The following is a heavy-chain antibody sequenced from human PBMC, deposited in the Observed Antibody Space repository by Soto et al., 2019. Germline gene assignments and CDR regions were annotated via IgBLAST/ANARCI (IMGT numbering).Heavy chain of an antibody. D-gene: IGHD4-17*01. Sequence: PSETLSLTSTVSGGSISSGGDYWSWIRQHPGKGLEWIGYIYYSGSTYYNPSLKSRVTISVDTSKNQFSLKLSSVTAADTAVYYCARDYGDSTWGGYFDYWGQGTLVTVSS. CDR2: IYYSGST. V-gene: IGHV4-31*03. J-gene: IGHJ4*02. CDR3: ARDYGDSTWGGYFDY. CDR1: GGSISSGGDY.